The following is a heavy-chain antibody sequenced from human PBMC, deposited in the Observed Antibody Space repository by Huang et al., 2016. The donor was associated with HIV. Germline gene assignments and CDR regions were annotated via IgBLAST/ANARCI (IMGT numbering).Heavy chain of an antibody. J-gene: IGHJ6*03. CDR1: GGSFSGYY. V-gene: IGHV4-34*01. Sequence: QVQLQQWGAGLLRPSETLPLSCAVYGGSFSGYYGTWIRQPPGKGLEVIGKINQTESTNYNPALKSGVTISMNTYRNQFSLTWTSVAAADTAVYYCARGQGGYYYYVDVWGKGTTVTVSS. CDR2: INQTEST. CDR3: ARGQGGYYYYVDV.